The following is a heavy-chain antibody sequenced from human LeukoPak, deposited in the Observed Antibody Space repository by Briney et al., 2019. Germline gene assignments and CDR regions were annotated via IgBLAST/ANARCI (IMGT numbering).Heavy chain of an antibody. D-gene: IGHD3-22*01. CDR1: GFTVSSNY. J-gene: IGHJ4*02. Sequence: GGSLRLSCAASGFTVSSNYMSWVRQAPGKGLEWVSVIYSGGSTYYADSVKGRFTISRDNSKNTLYLQMNSLRAEDTAVYYCAKSSIVVVTQFDYWGQGTLVTVSS. CDR2: IYSGGST. CDR3: AKSSIVVVTQFDY. V-gene: IGHV3-53*01.